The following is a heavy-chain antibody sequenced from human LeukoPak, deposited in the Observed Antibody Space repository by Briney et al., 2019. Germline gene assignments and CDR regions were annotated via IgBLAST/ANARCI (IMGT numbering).Heavy chain of an antibody. CDR1: GYSFSSYW. CDR2: IHPGDSDT. CDR3: ARQMQDYYGSGVRPDY. D-gene: IGHD3-10*01. V-gene: IGHV5-51*01. J-gene: IGHJ4*02. Sequence: GESLKISCQGSGYSFSSYWIGWVRQMPGKGLEWMGIIHPGDSDTRYSPSFQGQVTISADKSISTAYLQWSSLKASDTAMYYCARQMQDYYGSGVRPDYWGQGTLVTVSS.